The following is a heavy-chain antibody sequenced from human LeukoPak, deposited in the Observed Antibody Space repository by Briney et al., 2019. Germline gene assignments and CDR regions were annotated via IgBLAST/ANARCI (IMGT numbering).Heavy chain of an antibody. CDR3: AKDLLAARPSVQYFDY. Sequence: GGSLRLSCAASGFTFSSYGMHWVRQAPGKGLEWVAFIRYDGSNKYYADSVKGRFTISRDNSKTTLYLQMNSLRAEDTAVYYCAKDLLAARPSVQYFDYWGQGTLVTVSS. CDR1: GFTFSSYG. CDR2: IRYDGSNK. D-gene: IGHD6-6*01. J-gene: IGHJ4*02. V-gene: IGHV3-30*02.